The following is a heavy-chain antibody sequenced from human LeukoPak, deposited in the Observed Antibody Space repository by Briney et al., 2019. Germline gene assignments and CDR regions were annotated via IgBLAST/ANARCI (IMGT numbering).Heavy chain of an antibody. J-gene: IGHJ4*02. Sequence: QPGGSLRLSCAASGFTFTTYSMNWVRQAPGKGLECVSYFGSDSRTIFYADSVKGRFTISRDNAKNSLYLQMNSLRDEDKAVYYCAREHGNMVLGVILDYWGQGTLVTVSS. CDR3: AREHGNMVLGVILDY. D-gene: IGHD3-10*01. V-gene: IGHV3-48*02. CDR2: FGSDSRTI. CDR1: GFTFTTYS.